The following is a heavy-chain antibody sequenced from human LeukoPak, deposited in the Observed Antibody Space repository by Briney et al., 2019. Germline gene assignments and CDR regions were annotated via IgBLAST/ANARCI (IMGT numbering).Heavy chain of an antibody. Sequence: GGSLRLSCAASGFTFSSYSMNWVRQAPGKGLEWVSSISSSSSYIYYADSVKGRFTISRDNAKNSLYLQMNSLRAEDTAVYYCARGGYARGPRYYYYGMDVWGQGTTVTVSS. V-gene: IGHV3-21*01. D-gene: IGHD5-18*01. J-gene: IGHJ6*02. CDR1: GFTFSSYS. CDR3: ARGGYARGPRYYYYGMDV. CDR2: ISSSSSYI.